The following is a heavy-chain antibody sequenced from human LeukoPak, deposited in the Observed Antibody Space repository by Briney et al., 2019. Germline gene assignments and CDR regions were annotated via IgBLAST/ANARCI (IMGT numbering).Heavy chain of an antibody. D-gene: IGHD2-2*02. CDR2: IYTSGST. V-gene: IGHV4-61*02. J-gene: IGHJ3*02. CDR1: GGSISSGSYY. CDR3: ASRGAYCSSTSCYSLAAFDI. Sequence: SETLSLTCTVSGGSISSGSYYWSWIRQPAGKGLEWIGRIYTSGSTNYNPSLKSRVTISVDTSKNQFSLKLSSVTAADTAVYYCASRGAYCSSTSCYSLAAFDIWGQGTMVTVSS.